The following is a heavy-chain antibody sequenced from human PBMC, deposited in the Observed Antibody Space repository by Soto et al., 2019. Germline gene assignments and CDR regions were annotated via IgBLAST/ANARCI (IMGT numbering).Heavy chain of an antibody. D-gene: IGHD2-15*01. V-gene: IGHV2-5*01. CDR2: IYWNYDV. CDR3: APRKWSSYAMDV. J-gene: IGHJ6*02. Sequence: QITLRESGPTLVKPTQTLTLTCTFSGFSVSSPRVAVAWIRQPPGKSLEWLARIYWNYDVRYSPFLKSRLTFTQDTSKHLVVLTMTNVDPVDKATYYCAPRKWSSYAMDVWGQGTTVTVSS. CDR1: GFSVSSPRVA.